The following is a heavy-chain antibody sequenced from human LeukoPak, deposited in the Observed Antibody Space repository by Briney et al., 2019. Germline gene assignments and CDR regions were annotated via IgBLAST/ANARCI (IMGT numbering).Heavy chain of an antibody. V-gene: IGHV3-74*01. D-gene: IGHD4-11*01. Sequence: GGSLSLSCAASGFTFSNSWMHWVRQGPGKGLALVARISTDGSTTSYGDSVKGRFTVSRDNAKNTVYLQMNSLRAEDTGVYYCAKDNSPGWFGPWGQGTLVTVSS. CDR2: ISTDGSTT. CDR1: GFTFSNSW. CDR3: AKDNSPGWFGP. J-gene: IGHJ5*02.